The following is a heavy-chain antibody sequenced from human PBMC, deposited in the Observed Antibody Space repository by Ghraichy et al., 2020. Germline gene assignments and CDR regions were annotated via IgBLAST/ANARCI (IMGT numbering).Heavy chain of an antibody. J-gene: IGHJ2*01. CDR1: GYTFSRYG. Sequence: ASVKVSCKASGYTFSRYGISWVRQAPGQGLEWLGWISGNNGKKEYTQKFQGRVTLTTDTFTNTAYMEVRSLTSDDTAVYYCARDGDYGGKSDCYLDLWGRGTLVTVSS. CDR2: ISGNNGKK. CDR3: ARDGDYGGKSDCYLDL. V-gene: IGHV1-18*01. D-gene: IGHD4-23*01.